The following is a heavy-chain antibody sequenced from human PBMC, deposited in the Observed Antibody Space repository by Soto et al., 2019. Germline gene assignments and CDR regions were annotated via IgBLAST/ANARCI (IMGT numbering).Heavy chain of an antibody. J-gene: IGHJ4*02. Sequence: GASVKVSCKASGGTFSSYTISWVRQAPGQGLEWVGRIIPILGIANYAQKFQGRVTITADKSTSTAYMELSSLRSEDTAVYYCARAPDILTGYSDYWGQGTLVTVSS. V-gene: IGHV1-69*02. CDR1: GGTFSSYT. CDR2: IIPILGIA. CDR3: ARAPDILTGYSDY. D-gene: IGHD3-9*01.